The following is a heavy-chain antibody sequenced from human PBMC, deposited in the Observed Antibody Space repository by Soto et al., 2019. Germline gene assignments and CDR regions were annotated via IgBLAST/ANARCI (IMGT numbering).Heavy chain of an antibody. CDR3: ARSPRGTMVRGVTHFDY. CDR1: GGTFSSYT. Sequence: SVKVSCKASGGTFSSYTISWVRQAPGQALEWMGRIIPILGIANYAQKFQGRVTITADKSTSTAYMELSSLRSEDTAVYYCARSPRGTMVRGVTHFDYWGQGTLVTVSS. CDR2: IIPILGIA. V-gene: IGHV1-69*02. D-gene: IGHD3-10*01. J-gene: IGHJ4*02.